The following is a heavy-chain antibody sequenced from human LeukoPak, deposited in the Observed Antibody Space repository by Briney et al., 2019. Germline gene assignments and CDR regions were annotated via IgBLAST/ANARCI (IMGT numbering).Heavy chain of an antibody. J-gene: IGHJ3*02. V-gene: IGHV1-2*02. CDR2: INPNSGGT. CDR3: ATEKHVDIVATGEAFDI. CDR1: GGTFTGYY. Sequence: ASVKVSCKASGGTFTGYYMHWVRQAPGQGLEWMGWINPNSGGTNYAQKFQGRVTMTRDTSISTAYMELSRLRSEDTAVYYCATEKHVDIVATGEAFDIWGQGTMVTVSS. D-gene: IGHD5-12*01.